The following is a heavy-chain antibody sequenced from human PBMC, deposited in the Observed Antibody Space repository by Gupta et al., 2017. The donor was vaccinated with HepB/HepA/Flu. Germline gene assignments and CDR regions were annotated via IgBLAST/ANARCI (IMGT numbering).Heavy chain of an antibody. CDR1: GFTFRDHF. CDR3: ARDGDVTGDGYYLDY. V-gene: IGHV3-11*04. D-gene: IGHD1-20*01. Sequence: QVQLVESGGGLVKPGGSLRLSCAASGFTFRDHFMSWIRHSPGKGLDWVSYISGLGSTVYYADSVKGRFTISRDNANNSLYLQMNSLTAEDTALYYCARDGDVTGDGYYLDYWGQGALVTVSS. J-gene: IGHJ4*02. CDR2: ISGLGSTV.